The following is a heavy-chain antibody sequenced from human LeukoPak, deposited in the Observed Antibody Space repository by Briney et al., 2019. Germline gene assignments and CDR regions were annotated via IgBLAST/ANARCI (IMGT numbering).Heavy chain of an antibody. Sequence: PSETLSLTCAVYGGSFSGYYWSWIRQPPGKGLEWIGEINHSGSTNYNPSLKSRVTISVDTSKNQFSLKLSSVTAADTAVYYCARADRGYCSGGSCHRFDYWGQGTLVTVSS. J-gene: IGHJ4*02. V-gene: IGHV4-34*01. D-gene: IGHD2-15*01. CDR1: GGSFSGYY. CDR3: ARADRGYCSGGSCHRFDY. CDR2: INHSGST.